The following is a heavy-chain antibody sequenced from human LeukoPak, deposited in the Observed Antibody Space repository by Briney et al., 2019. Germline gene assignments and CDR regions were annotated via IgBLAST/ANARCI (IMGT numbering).Heavy chain of an antibody. Sequence: GGSLSLSCAASGFTFSSYGMHWVRQAPGKGLEWVAFIRYDGSNKYYADSVKGRFTISRDNSKNTLYLQMNSLRAEDTAVYYCAKDRIRYYYDSSGQRGQYYYYYMDVWGKGTTVTLSS. CDR3: AKDRIRYYYDSSGQRGQYYYYYMDV. D-gene: IGHD3-22*01. J-gene: IGHJ6*03. V-gene: IGHV3-30*02. CDR2: IRYDGSNK. CDR1: GFTFSSYG.